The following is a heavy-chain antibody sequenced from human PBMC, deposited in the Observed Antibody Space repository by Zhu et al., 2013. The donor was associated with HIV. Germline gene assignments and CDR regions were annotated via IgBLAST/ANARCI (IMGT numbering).Heavy chain of an antibody. Sequence: QVQLVQSGTEVKKPGASVKVSCTASGYTFTSYGISWVRQAPGQGLEWMGWISGYNGDTNYAQKLQGRVIMTTDTSTNTAYMDLRSLRSDDTAMYYCARLRYSASSSFDYWGQGTLVTVSS. CDR3: ARLRYSASSSFDY. CDR1: GYTFTSYG. CDR2: ISGYNGDT. J-gene: IGHJ4*02. V-gene: IGHV1-18*01. D-gene: IGHD6-6*01.